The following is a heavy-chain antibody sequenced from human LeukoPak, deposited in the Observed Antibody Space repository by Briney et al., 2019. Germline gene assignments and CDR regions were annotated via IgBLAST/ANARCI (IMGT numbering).Heavy chain of an antibody. J-gene: IGHJ4*02. CDR1: GFTFSNYG. Sequence: GKSLRLSCAASGFTFSNYGIHWVRQAPGKGLEWVAVISSDGNTQYYSDSVRGRFTVSRDNSKNTLYPQMNSLRAEDTAVYYCAKPLVAAPRYYFDYWGQGTLVTVSS. CDR2: ISSDGNTQ. CDR3: AKPLVAAPRYYFDY. V-gene: IGHV3-30*18. D-gene: IGHD3-9*01.